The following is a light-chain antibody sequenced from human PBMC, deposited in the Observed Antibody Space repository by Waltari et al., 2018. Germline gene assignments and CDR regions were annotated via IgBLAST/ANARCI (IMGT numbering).Light chain of an antibody. CDR1: QSISNW. Sequence: DVQMTQSPSTLSASVGDRVTITCRASQSISNWLAWYQQKPGKAPKVLIYKASKLESGVPSRFIGSGSGTEFTLTISSLQPDDCATYYCQQYSTYSRTFGQGTKVEIK. CDR3: QQYSTYSRT. CDR2: KAS. V-gene: IGKV1-5*03. J-gene: IGKJ1*01.